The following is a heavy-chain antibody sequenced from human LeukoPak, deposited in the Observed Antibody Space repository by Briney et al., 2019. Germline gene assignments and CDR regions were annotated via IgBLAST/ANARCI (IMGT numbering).Heavy chain of an antibody. V-gene: IGHV4-39*01. CDR2: KYYSGGT. Sequence: SDTLSLTCTVSGGSISSSSYYGGWIRKPPGKGLEGIECKYYSGGTYSHTHLKSRVTISVDTSKANFSLKLRSVTAAHTAVYYCARHLLVGYSSGWYPTSYFDYWGQGTLVTVSS. CDR1: GGSISSSSYY. CDR3: ARHLLVGYSSGWYPTSYFDY. D-gene: IGHD6-19*01. J-gene: IGHJ4*02.